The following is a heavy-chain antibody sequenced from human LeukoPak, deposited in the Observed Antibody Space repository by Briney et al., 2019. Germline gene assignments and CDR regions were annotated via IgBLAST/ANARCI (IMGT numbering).Heavy chain of an antibody. CDR2: IYYSGST. CDR3: ARQPYCGGDCYSSWFDP. J-gene: IGHJ5*02. D-gene: IGHD2-21*02. Sequence: SQTLSLTCTVSGGSISSGDYYWSWIRQPPGKGLEWIGYIYYSGSTNYNPSLKSRVTISVDTSKNQFSLKLSSVTAADTAVYYCARQPYCGGDCYSSWFDPWGQGTLVTVSS. CDR1: GGSISSGDYY. V-gene: IGHV4-30-4*01.